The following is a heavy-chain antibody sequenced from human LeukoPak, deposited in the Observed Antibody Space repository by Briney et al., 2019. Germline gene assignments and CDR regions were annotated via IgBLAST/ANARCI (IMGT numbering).Heavy chain of an antibody. D-gene: IGHD6-13*01. V-gene: IGHV3-48*04. CDR3: ARVGSSWGGNWFDP. J-gene: IGHJ5*02. CDR1: GFTFSSYS. CDR2: ISSSGSTI. Sequence: GGSLRLSCAASGFTFSSYSMKWVRQAPGKGLEWVSYISSSGSTIYYADSVKGRFNLSRDNAKNSLFLQMNSLRAEDTAVYYCARVGSSWGGNWFDPWGQGTLVTVSS.